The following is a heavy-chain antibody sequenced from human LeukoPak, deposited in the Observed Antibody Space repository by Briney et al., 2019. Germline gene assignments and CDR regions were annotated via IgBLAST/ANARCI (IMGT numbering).Heavy chain of an antibody. J-gene: IGHJ4*02. CDR2: ICGGGDTT. CDR1: GFTFSIYA. V-gene: IGHV3-23*01. D-gene: IGHD2-15*01. Sequence: GGSLSLSCAASGFTFSIYAMSWVRLAPGKGLEWVGSICGGGDTTYYADSVKGRFTISRDSSKNTLYLQMDGLRAEDMATYYCAKGRGGSCYSGLDSWGQGTLVTVSS. CDR3: AKGRGGSCYSGLDS.